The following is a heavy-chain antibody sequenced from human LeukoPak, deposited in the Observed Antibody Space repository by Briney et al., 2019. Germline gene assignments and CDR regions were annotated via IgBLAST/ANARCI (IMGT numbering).Heavy chain of an antibody. CDR3: ARLGYCSGGSRHPPNN. D-gene: IGHD2-15*01. V-gene: IGHV3-21*01. CDR2: ISSSSSYI. Sequence: GGSLRLSCAASGFTFSSYSMNWVRQAPGKGLEWVSSISSSSSYIYYADSVKGRFTISRDNAKNTLYLQMNSLRAEDTAVYYCARLGYCSGGSRHPPNNWGQGTLVTVSS. CDR1: GFTFSSYS. J-gene: IGHJ4*02.